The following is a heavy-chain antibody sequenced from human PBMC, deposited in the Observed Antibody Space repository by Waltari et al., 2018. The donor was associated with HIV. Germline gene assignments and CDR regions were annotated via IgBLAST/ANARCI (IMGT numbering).Heavy chain of an antibody. D-gene: IGHD1-26*01. V-gene: IGHV1-18*01. Sequence: QVQLLQSGSEVKRTGASVKVSCKTSGYPFTDYGISWVRQAPRKGLEWMGWISTYNGNTKFAQSLQARISMTIDTSRHTAYMDLRSLRSDDTAVYYCARGDRAFDVFGQGTIVSVSS. CDR2: ISTYNGNT. CDR3: ARGDRAFDV. J-gene: IGHJ3*01. CDR1: GYPFTDYG.